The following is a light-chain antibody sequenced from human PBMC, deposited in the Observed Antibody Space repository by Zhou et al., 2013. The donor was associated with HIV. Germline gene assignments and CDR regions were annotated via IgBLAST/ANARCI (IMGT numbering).Light chain of an antibody. CDR2: GAS. J-gene: IGKJ2*01. CDR3: QQRSSWPPYT. V-gene: IGKV3D-20*02. Sequence: EIVLTQSPGTLSLSPGERATLSCWASQSVSSNLAWYQQKPGQAPSLLIYGASSRANGIPDRFSGSGSGTEFTLTISRLEPEDFAVYYCQQRSSWPPYTFGQGTKLEIK. CDR1: QSVSSN.